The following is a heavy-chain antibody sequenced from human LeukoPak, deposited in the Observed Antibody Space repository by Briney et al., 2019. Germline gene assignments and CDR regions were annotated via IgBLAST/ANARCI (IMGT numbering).Heavy chain of an antibody. CDR3: ARGMGSGTYRRFDF. Sequence: ASVKVSCKASGSTFTAYNIHWVRQAPGQGPEWMGWITPNSGTTNYAQQFQGRVTMTRDTSISTAYMELNNLISDDTAVYYCARGMGSGTYRRFDFWGQGTLVTVSS. CDR2: ITPNSGTT. D-gene: IGHD3-10*01. J-gene: IGHJ4*02. CDR1: GSTFTAYN. V-gene: IGHV1-2*02.